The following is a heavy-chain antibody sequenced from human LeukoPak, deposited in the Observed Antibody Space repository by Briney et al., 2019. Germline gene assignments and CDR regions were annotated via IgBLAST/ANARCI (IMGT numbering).Heavy chain of an antibody. CDR3: ARVTNYDYVWGSYSDY. V-gene: IGHV1-2*02. D-gene: IGHD3-16*01. CDR1: GYTFTGYY. CDR2: INPNSGGT. Sequence: GVSVKVSCKASGYTFTGYYMHWVRQAPGQGLEWMGWINPNSGGTNYAQKFQGRVTMTRDTSISTAYMELSRLRSDDTAVYYCARVTNYDYVWGSYSDYWGQGTLVTVSS. J-gene: IGHJ4*02.